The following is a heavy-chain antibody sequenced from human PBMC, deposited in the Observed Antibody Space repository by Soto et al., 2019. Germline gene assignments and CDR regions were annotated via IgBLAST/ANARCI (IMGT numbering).Heavy chain of an antibody. V-gene: IGHV2-5*02. CDR1: GFSLTTNGVG. D-gene: IGHD6-13*01. CDR3: XYCGYYSSSWFPDY. Sequence: QITLKESGPSLVKPTQTLTLTCTFSGFSLTTNGVGVGWIRQSPGEALEWLALIYWDDDKRYSPSLKSRLTXXXXXSXXXXXXXXXXXDSVDTATYXXXYCGYYSSSWFPDYWGQGTLVTVSS. J-gene: IGHJ4*02. CDR2: IYWDDDK.